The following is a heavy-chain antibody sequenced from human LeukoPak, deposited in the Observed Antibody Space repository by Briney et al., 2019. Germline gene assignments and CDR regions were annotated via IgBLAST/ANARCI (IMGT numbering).Heavy chain of an antibody. J-gene: IGHJ4*02. V-gene: IGHV1-46*01. CDR3: ARDFSRAELHSFEGDY. CDR2: INPNGGMT. Sequence: ASVKVSCKASGYXFTSYYMHWVRQAPGQGLEWVGIINPNGGMTAYAQKFRGRVIMTRETSTNTVYMELSSLTSEDTAVYYCARDFSRAELHSFEGDYWGQGTLVTVSS. CDR1: GYXFTSYY. D-gene: IGHD3-3*02.